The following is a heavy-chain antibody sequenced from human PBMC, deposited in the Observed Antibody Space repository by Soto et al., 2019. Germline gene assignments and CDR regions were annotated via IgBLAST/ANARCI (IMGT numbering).Heavy chain of an antibody. Sequence: PGGSLRLSCAASGFTFSSYGMHWVRQAPGKRLEWVAVIWYDGSNKYYADSVEGRFTISRDNSKNTLYLQMNSLRAEDTAVYYCARGDTMIVGYFDYWGQGTLVTVSS. CDR1: GFTFSSYG. CDR2: IWYDGSNK. V-gene: IGHV3-33*01. D-gene: IGHD3-22*01. CDR3: ARGDTMIVGYFDY. J-gene: IGHJ4*02.